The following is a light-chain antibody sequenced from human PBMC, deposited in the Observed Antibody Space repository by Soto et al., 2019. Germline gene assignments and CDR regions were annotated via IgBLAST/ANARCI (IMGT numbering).Light chain of an antibody. V-gene: IGKV3D-20*02. J-gene: IGKJ5*01. CDR2: DAS. CDR1: QSVSSSY. CDR3: QPRSNWPPIT. Sequence: EIVLTQCPGTLSLSPGESATLSCRASQSVSSSYLAWDQQKPGQAPRLLFYDASNRATGIPARFSGSGSGTDFTLTISSLEAEDFAVYYCQPRSNWPPITFGQGTRLEIK.